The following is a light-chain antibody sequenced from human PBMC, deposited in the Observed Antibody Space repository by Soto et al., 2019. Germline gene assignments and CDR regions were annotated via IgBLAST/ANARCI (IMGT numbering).Light chain of an antibody. CDR2: GAS. J-gene: IGKJ5*01. Sequence: IVVSQFPCTLSLSPGERATLSCRASQSVGSNYLAWYQQRPGQPPNLLIFGASHRAPDIPDRFSGSGSGTNFTLTISRLEPEDFAVYYCQQYGSSPTFGQGTRLEIK. CDR1: QSVGSNY. CDR3: QQYGSSPT. V-gene: IGKV3-20*01.